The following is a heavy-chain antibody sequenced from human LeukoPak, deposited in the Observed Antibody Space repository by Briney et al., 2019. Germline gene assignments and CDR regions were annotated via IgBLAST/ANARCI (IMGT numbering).Heavy chain of an antibody. CDR1: GFTFSNAW. CDR3: TTTSLVVAATPDY. J-gene: IGHJ4*02. D-gene: IGHD2-15*01. CDR2: IKSKTDGGTT. Sequence: GGSLRLSCAASGFTFSNAWMSWVRQAPGKGLEWVGRIKSKTDGGTTDYAAPVKGRFTISRDDSKNTLYLQMNSLKTEDTAAYYCTTTSLVVAATPDYWGQGTLVTVSS. V-gene: IGHV3-15*01.